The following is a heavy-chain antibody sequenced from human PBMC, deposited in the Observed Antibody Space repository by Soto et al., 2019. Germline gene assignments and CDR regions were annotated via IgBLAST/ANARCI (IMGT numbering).Heavy chain of an antibody. CDR1: EDTFGRFV. CDR3: ERDRGTVTTPDF. CDR2: IIPILGVP. V-gene: IGHV1-69*04. Sequence: QVQLVQSGAELKKPGSSVKVSCKTSEDTFGRFVITWVRQAPGQWLEWVGRIIPILGVPHYAQRFKDRVTISADKATSTIYMDLSSLKSDDTAIYYCERDRGTVTTPDFWGQGTLITVSS. D-gene: IGHD4-17*01. J-gene: IGHJ4*02.